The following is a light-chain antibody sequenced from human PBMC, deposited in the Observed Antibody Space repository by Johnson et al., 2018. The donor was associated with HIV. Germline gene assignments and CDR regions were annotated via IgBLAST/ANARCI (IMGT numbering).Light chain of an antibody. V-gene: IGLV1-51*02. CDR2: ENN. J-gene: IGLJ1*01. CDR3: GTWDGSLSAGV. Sequence: QSVLTQPPSVSAAPGQKVTISCSGSSSNIGNNYVSWYQQLPGTAPKLLIYENNKRPSGIPDRFSGSKSGTSTTLGITGLQTGDEADYYFGTWDGSLSAGVFGTGTKVTVL. CDR1: SSNIGNNY.